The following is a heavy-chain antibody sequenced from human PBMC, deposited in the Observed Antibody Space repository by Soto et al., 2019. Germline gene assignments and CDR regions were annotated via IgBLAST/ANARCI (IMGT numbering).Heavy chain of an antibody. V-gene: IGHV1-18*01. J-gene: IGHJ4*02. Sequence: ASVKVSCKASGYTFTSYGISWVRQAPGQGLEWMGWISAYNGNTNYAQKLQGRVTMTTDTSTSTAYMELRSLRSDDTAVYYCARELSRTTWSFTVTPGGYWGQGTLVTVSS. CDR3: ARELSRTTWSFTVTPGGY. CDR2: ISAYNGNT. CDR1: GYTFTSYG. D-gene: IGHD4-17*01.